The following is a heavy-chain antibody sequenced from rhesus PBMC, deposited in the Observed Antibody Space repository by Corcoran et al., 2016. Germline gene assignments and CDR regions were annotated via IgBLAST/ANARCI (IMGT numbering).Heavy chain of an antibody. CDR2: INPYNGKT. J-gene: IGHJ4*01. Sequence: QVQLVQSGAEVKKPGSSVKVSCKASGYTFTDYYMHWVRQAPRQGLEWMGWINPYNGKTKYSKKFQGRGTMPRDTSTSTAYMELGSLRSDDTAVYYCAREDTATVNNEGFDYWGQGVLVTVSS. V-gene: IGHV1S2*01. CDR3: AREDTATVNNEGFDY. CDR1: GYTFTDYY. D-gene: IGHD5-12*01.